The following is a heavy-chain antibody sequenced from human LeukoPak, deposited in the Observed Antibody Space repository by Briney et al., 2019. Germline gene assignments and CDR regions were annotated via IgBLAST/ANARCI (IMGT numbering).Heavy chain of an antibody. CDR2: ISYDGTDK. CDR3: AKDPQDFYGSSGYRPEGY. D-gene: IGHD3-22*01. V-gene: IGHV3-30*18. Sequence: GGSLRLSCAASGFNFRSYGMQWVRQAPGKGLEWVTLISYDGTDKYYAASVRGRFTISRDNSKNTLYLQMNSLRPEDTGVYYCAKDPQDFYGSSGYRPEGYWGQGTLVTVSS. J-gene: IGHJ4*02. CDR1: GFNFRSYG.